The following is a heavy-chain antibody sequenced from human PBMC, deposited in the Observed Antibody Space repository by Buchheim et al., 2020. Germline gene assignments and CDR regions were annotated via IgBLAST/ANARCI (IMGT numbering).Heavy chain of an antibody. CDR2: INHSGST. J-gene: IGHJ4*02. D-gene: IGHD3-3*01. V-gene: IGHV4-34*01. CDR1: GGSFSGYY. CDR3: ARVTIFGVVRDYFDY. Sequence: QVQLQQWGAGLLKPSETLSLTCAVYGGSFSGYYWSWIRQPPGKGLEWIGEINHSGSTNYNPSLKSQVTISVDTSKNQFSLKLSSVTAADTAVYYCARVTIFGVVRDYFDYWGQGTL.